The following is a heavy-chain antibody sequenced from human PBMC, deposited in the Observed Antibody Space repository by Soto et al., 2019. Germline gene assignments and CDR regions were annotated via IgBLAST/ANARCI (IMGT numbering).Heavy chain of an antibody. D-gene: IGHD3-10*01. Sequence: ASVKASCTDSGYTHTDLSMHWVRQAPGKGLEWMGGFDPEDGETIYAQKFQGRVTMTEDTSTDTAYMELSSLRSEDTAVYYCAALWFGELLSKNWFDPWGQGTLVTVSS. CDR3: AALWFGELLSKNWFDP. V-gene: IGHV1-24*01. CDR2: FDPEDGET. J-gene: IGHJ5*02. CDR1: GYTHTDLS.